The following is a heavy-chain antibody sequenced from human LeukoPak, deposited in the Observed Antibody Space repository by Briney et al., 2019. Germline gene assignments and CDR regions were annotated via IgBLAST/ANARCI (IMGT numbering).Heavy chain of an antibody. D-gene: IGHD6-6*01. J-gene: IGHJ3*02. CDR3: SRYSSSGAFDI. CDR2: IYRSGSA. CDR1: GGSISSGDYF. Sequence: TLSLTCTVSGGSISSGDYFWSWIRQPPGKGVEWIGHIYRSGSAYYNPSLNSRATITIYRTKNQFSLNLSSDTPADTDADYCSRYSSSGAFDIWGQGTMVTVSS. V-gene: IGHV4-30-2*01.